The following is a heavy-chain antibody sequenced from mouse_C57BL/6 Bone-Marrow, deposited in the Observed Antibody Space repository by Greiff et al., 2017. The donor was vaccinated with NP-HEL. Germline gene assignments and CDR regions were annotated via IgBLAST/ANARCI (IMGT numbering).Heavy chain of an antibody. CDR1: GYTFTDYE. CDR2: IDPETGGT. CDR3: TRGVNYGAWFAY. D-gene: IGHD1-1*01. J-gene: IGHJ3*01. V-gene: IGHV1-15*01. Sequence: VKLQESGAELVRPGASVTLSCKASGYTFTDYEMHWVKQTPVHGLEWIGAIDPETGGTAYNQKFKGKAILTADKSSSTAYMELRSLTSEDSAVYYCTRGVNYGAWFAYWGQGTLVTVSA.